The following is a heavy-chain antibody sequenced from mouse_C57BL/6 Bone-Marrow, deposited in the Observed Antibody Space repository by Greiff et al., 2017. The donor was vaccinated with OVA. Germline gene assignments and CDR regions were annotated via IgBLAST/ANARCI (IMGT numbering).Heavy chain of an antibody. V-gene: IGHV1-19*01. Sequence: VQLQQSGPVLVKPGASVKMSCKASGYTFTDYYMNWVKQSHGKSLEWIGVINPYNGGTRYNQKFKGKATLTVDKSSSTAYMELNSLTSEDSAVDYCARTYYGNFAWCAYGGQGTLVTVSA. CDR3: ARTYYGNFAWCAY. CDR1: GYTFTDYY. J-gene: IGHJ3*01. D-gene: IGHD2-10*01. CDR2: INPYNGGT.